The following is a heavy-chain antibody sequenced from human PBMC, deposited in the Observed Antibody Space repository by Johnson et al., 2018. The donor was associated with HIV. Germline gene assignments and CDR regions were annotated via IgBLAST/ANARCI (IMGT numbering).Heavy chain of an antibody. V-gene: IGHV3-30*02. D-gene: IGHD3-22*01. CDR3: ASSTIVVIRPYDAFDI. Sequence: QVQVVESGGGVVQPGGSLRLSCAASGFTFSSYGMHWVRQAPGKGLEWVAFIRYDGSNKYYADSVKGRFTISRDNAKNSLYLQMNSLRAEDTAVYYCASSTIVVIRPYDAFDIWGQGTMVTVSS. CDR1: GFTFSSYG. J-gene: IGHJ3*02. CDR2: IRYDGSNK.